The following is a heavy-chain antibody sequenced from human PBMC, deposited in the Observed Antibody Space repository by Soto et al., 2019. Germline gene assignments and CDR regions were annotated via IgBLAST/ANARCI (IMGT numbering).Heavy chain of an antibody. Sequence: GGSLRLSCAASGFTFSSYAMHWVRQAPGKGLEWVAVISYDGSNKYYADSVKGRFTISRDNSKNTLYLQMNSLRAEDTAVYYCARAYLYVEMANWFDPWGQGTLVTVSS. CDR3: ARAYLYVEMANWFDP. CDR2: ISYDGSNK. V-gene: IGHV3-30-3*01. D-gene: IGHD3-16*01. J-gene: IGHJ5*02. CDR1: GFTFSSYA.